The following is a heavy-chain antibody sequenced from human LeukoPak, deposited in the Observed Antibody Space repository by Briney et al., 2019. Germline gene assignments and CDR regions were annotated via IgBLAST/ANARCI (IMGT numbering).Heavy chain of an antibody. V-gene: IGHV4-4*07. CDR1: GGSISSYH. D-gene: IGHD3-10*01. CDR3: AGVTAMVRGVMGFDY. J-gene: IGHJ4*02. CDR2: IYTSGST. Sequence: SETLSLTCTVSGGSISSYHWSWIRQPAGKGLEWIGRIYTSGSTNYNPSLKSRVTMSVDTSKNQFSLKLSSVTAADTAVYYCAGVTAMVRGVMGFDYWGQGTLVTVSS.